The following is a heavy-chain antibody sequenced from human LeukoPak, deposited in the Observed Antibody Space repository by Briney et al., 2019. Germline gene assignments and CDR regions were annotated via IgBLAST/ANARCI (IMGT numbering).Heavy chain of an antibody. CDR3: ATEVPHCSGGTCYFGWFDS. V-gene: IGHV1-18*04. J-gene: IGHJ5*01. CDR2: ISVDNGNT. D-gene: IGHD2-15*01. CDR1: GYTFTNYY. Sequence: ASVKVSCKTSGYTFTNYYMHWVRQGPGQGLEWMGWISVDNGNTNYPQKFQGRVTMTTDTSTSTIYLEVRSLRSDDTAIYYCATEVPHCSGGTCYFGWFDSWGQGTLVTVSS.